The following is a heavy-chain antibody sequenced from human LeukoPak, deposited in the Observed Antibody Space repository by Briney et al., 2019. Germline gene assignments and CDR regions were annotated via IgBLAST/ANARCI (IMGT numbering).Heavy chain of an antibody. V-gene: IGHV3-48*01. CDR3: AKDSGGTYFYYYYYMDV. J-gene: IGHJ6*03. CDR1: GFTFSSFS. D-gene: IGHD1-26*01. Sequence: GGSLRLSCAASGFTFSSFSMNWVRQAPGKGLEWVSYISSSSSTIYYADSVKGRFTVSRDNSKNTLYLHMSSLRAEDTAIYYCAKDSGGTYFYYYYYMDVWGKGTTVTVSS. CDR2: ISSSSSTI.